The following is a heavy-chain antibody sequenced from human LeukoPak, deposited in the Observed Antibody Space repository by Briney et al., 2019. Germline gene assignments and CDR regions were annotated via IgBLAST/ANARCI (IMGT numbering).Heavy chain of an antibody. V-gene: IGHV3-21*01. D-gene: IGHD4-11*01. Sequence: KPGGSLRLSCAASGFTFSGYSMNWVRQAPGKGLEWVSSITSSSSYIYYSDSVKGRFTISRDNAKNSMYPQMNSLRAEDTAVYYCARDLDYRGRGYFDLWGRGTLVTVSS. CDR2: ITSSSSYI. CDR3: ARDLDYRGRGYFDL. CDR1: GFTFSGYS. J-gene: IGHJ2*01.